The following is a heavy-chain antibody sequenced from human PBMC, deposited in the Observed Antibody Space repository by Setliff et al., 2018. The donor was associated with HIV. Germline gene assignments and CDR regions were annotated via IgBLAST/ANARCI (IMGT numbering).Heavy chain of an antibody. CDR2: IHHSGTA. J-gene: IGHJ4*02. V-gene: IGHV4-39*01. D-gene: IGHD3-10*01. CDR3: ARLSGGMVPNY. CDR1: GGSITRTPYY. Sequence: PSETLSLTCTVSGGSITRTPYYWGWIRQPPGKGLEWIGSIHHSGTAYDNPSLKSRVTISGDPSKNQILLRLSSVTAADTAVYYCARLSGGMVPNYWGQGTLVTVSS.